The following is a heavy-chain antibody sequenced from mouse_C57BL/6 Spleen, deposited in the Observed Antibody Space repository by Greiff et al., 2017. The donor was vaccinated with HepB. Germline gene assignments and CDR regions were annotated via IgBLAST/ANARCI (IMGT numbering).Heavy chain of an antibody. CDR1: GYTFTDYY. CDR2: INPYNGGT. V-gene: IGHV1-19*01. Sequence: VQLQQSGPVLVKPGASVKMSCKASGYTFTDYYMNWVKQSHGKSLEWIGVINPYNGGTSYNQKFKGKATLTVDKSSSTAYMELNSLTSEDSAVYYCAPYYYYAMDYWGQGTSVTVSS. J-gene: IGHJ4*01. D-gene: IGHD1-1*01. CDR3: APYYYYAMDY.